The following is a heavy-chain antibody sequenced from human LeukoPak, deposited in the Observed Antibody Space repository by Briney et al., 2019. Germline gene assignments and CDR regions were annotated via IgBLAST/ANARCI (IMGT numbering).Heavy chain of an antibody. D-gene: IGHD6-19*01. CDR2: IWYDGSNK. Sequence: TGGSLRLSCAASGFTFSSYGMHWVRQAPGKGLEWVAVIWYDGSNKYYADSVKGRFTISRDNSKNTLYLQMNSLRTEDTALFYCAKDRDTSGWRYFDYWGQGTLVTVSS. CDR1: GFTFSSYG. J-gene: IGHJ4*02. V-gene: IGHV3-30*02. CDR3: AKDRDTSGWRYFDY.